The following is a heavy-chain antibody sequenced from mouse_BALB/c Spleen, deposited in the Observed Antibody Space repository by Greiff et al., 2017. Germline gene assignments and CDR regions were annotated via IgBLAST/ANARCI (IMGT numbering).Heavy chain of an antibody. J-gene: IGHJ3*01. V-gene: IGHV5-17*02. CDR3: ARDYGSSYGFAY. CDR1: GFTFSSFG. Sequence: EVHLVESGGGLVQPGGSRKLSCAASGFTFSSFGMHWVRQAPEKGLEWVAYLSSGSSTIYYADTVKGRFTISRDNPKNTLFLQMTSLRSEDTAMYYCARDYGSSYGFAYWGQGTLVTVSA. CDR2: LSSGSSTI. D-gene: IGHD1-1*01.